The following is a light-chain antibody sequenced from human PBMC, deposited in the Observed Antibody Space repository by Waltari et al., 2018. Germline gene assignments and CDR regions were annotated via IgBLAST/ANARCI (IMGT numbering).Light chain of an antibody. CDR2: GNN. V-gene: IGLV1-47*01. Sequence: QSVLTQPPSASGTPGQRVTISCSGSSFNIGNNYVYWYQQFPGTAPKLLIYGNNQRPSGVPDRFSDAKSGTSAALAISGLRSDDEADYFCAAWDDSLGGWLFGGGTKLTVL. CDR1: SFNIGNNY. J-gene: IGLJ3*02. CDR3: AAWDDSLGGWL.